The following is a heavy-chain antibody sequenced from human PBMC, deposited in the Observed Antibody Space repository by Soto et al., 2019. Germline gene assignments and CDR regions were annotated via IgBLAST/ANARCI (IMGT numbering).Heavy chain of an antibody. V-gene: IGHV4-39*07. D-gene: IGHD3-22*01. CDR3: ALRSMAVVTEY. Sequence: SETLSLTCTVSGGSISSSSYYWGWIRQPPGKGLEWIGSIYYSGSTYYNPSLKSRVTISVDTSKNQFSLKLSSVTAADADVYSSALRSMAVVTEYWGQGTLVTVSS. CDR1: GGSISSSSYY. CDR2: IYYSGST. J-gene: IGHJ4*02.